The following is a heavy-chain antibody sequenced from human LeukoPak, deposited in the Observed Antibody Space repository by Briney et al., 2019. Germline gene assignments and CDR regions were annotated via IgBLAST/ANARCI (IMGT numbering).Heavy chain of an antibody. Sequence: PGGSLRLSCAASGFTFSSYGMHWVRQAPGKGLEWVAVISYDGSNKCYADSVKGRFTISRDNSKNTLYLQMNSLRAEDTAVYYCAKDREMASVGYFDYWGQGTLVTVSS. CDR3: AKDREMASVGYFDY. V-gene: IGHV3-30*18. CDR1: GFTFSSYG. J-gene: IGHJ4*02. D-gene: IGHD5-24*01. CDR2: ISYDGSNK.